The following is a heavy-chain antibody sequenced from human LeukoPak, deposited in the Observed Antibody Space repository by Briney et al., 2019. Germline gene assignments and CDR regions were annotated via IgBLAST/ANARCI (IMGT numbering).Heavy chain of an antibody. V-gene: IGHV3-48*03. CDR1: GFTFSSYE. Sequence: PGGSLRLSCAASGFTFSSYEMNWVRQAPGKGLEWVSYISSSGSTIYYADSVKGRFTISRDNAKNSLYLQMNSLRAEDTAVYYCARSEQWLPGFDYWGQGTLVTVSS. D-gene: IGHD6-19*01. CDR3: ARSEQWLPGFDY. J-gene: IGHJ4*02. CDR2: ISSSGSTI.